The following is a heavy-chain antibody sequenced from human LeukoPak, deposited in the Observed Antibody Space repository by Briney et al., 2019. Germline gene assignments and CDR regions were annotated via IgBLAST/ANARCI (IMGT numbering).Heavy chain of an antibody. Sequence: GGSLRLSCAASGLTFSSYGMHWVRQAPGKGLEWVAFIRYDGSNKYYADSVKGRFTISRDNSKNTLYLQMNSLRAEDTAVYYCATPSDYGDYYFDYWGQGTLVTVSS. V-gene: IGHV3-30*02. CDR3: ATPSDYGDYYFDY. CDR1: GLTFSSYG. D-gene: IGHD4-17*01. CDR2: IRYDGSNK. J-gene: IGHJ4*02.